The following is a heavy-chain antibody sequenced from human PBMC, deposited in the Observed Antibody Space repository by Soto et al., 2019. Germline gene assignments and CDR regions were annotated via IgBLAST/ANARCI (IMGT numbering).Heavy chain of an antibody. CDR1: GFTFSSYA. CDR3: ARGGYGSGSYYNPPYYYYGMDV. CDR2: ISYDGSNK. D-gene: IGHD3-10*01. J-gene: IGHJ6*02. V-gene: IGHV3-30-3*01. Sequence: AGGSLRLSCAASGFTFSSYAMHWVRQAPGKGLEWVAVISYDGSNKYYADSVKGRFTISRDNSKNTLYLQMNSLRAEDTAVYYCARGGYGSGSYYNPPYYYYGMDVWGQGTTVTVSS.